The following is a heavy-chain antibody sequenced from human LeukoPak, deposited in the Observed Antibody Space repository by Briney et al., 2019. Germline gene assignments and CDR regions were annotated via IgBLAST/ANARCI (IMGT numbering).Heavy chain of an antibody. Sequence: GGSLRLSCAASGFTVSSNYMSWVRQAPGKGLEWVSVIYSGGGTYYADSVKGRFTISRDNSKNTLFLQMNSLRGEYTAVYYCASELTTFYYDISGYYGQSFDLGGQGTMVTVSS. J-gene: IGHJ3*01. CDR2: IYSGGGT. V-gene: IGHV3-66*01. CDR1: GFTVSSNY. CDR3: ASELTTFYYDISGYYGQSFDL. D-gene: IGHD3-22*01.